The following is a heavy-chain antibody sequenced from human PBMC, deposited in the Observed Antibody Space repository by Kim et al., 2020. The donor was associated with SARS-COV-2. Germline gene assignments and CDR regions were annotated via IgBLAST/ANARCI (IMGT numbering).Heavy chain of an antibody. CDR1: GGSISRTTYY. V-gene: IGHV4-39*01. Sequence: SETLSLTCTVSGGSISRTTYYWAWIRQPPGKGLEWIGSVHYRGSSYYNPSLQSRVTISVDTSKNQFSLKVTSVTAADTAVYYCARLSPTAFPVQIDDDWG. CDR3: ARLSPTAFPVQIDDD. CDR2: VHYRGSS. J-gene: IGHJ4*01. D-gene: IGHD5-18*01.